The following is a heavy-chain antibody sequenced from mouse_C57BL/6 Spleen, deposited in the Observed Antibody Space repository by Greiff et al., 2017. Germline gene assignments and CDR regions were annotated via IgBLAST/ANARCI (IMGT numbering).Heavy chain of an antibody. V-gene: IGHV1-80*01. Sequence: VQLQQSGAELVKPGASVKISCKASGYAFSSYWMNWVKQRPGKGLEWIGQIYPGDGDTNYNGKFKGKATLTSDKSSSTAYMQLSSLTSEDSAVYFCARRGYGSCGDYAMDYWGQGTSVTVSS. CDR1: GYAFSSYW. D-gene: IGHD1-1*01. CDR2: IYPGDGDT. CDR3: ARRGYGSCGDYAMDY. J-gene: IGHJ4*01.